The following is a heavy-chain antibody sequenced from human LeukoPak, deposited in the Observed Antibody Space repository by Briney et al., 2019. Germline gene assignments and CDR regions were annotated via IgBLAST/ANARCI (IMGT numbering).Heavy chain of an antibody. D-gene: IGHD5-24*01. J-gene: IGHJ6*02. CDR3: ARADPPMATINYYGMDV. CDR2: IYTSGST. V-gene: IGHV4-4*07. Sequence: SETLSLTCTVSGGSISSYYWSWIRQPAGKGLEWLGRIYTSGSTNYNPSLKSRVTMSVDTSKNQFSLKLSSVTAADTAVYYCARADPPMATINYYGMDVWGQGTTVTVSS. CDR1: GGSISSYY.